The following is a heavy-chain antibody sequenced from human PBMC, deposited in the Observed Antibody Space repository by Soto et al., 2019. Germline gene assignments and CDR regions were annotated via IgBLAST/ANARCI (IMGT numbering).Heavy chain of an antibody. J-gene: IGHJ4*02. V-gene: IGHV4-59*01. D-gene: IGHD3-22*01. CDR2: IYYSVST. CDR3: ARNAVIDAYYFDY. Sequence: SETLSLTCTVSGGSISSYYWSWIRQPPGKGLEWIGYIYYSVSTNYNPSLKSRVTISVDTSKNQFSLKLSSVTAADTAVYYCARNAVIDAYYFDYWGQGTLVTVSS. CDR1: GGSISSYY.